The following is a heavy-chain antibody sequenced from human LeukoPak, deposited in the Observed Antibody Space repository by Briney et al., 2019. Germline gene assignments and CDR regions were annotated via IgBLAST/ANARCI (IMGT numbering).Heavy chain of an antibody. CDR3: TTDLGITMIRGVIVY. Sequence: GGPLRLSCAASGFGFTNAWMSWVRQAPGKGLGWVGRIKSKGDGETTDYAAFVKGRFTMSRDDAKATLYLQINSLITEDTAVYYCTTDLGITMIRGVIVYWGQGTLVTVSS. J-gene: IGHJ4*02. CDR2: IKSKGDGETT. D-gene: IGHD3-10*01. CDR1: GFGFTNAW. V-gene: IGHV3-15*01.